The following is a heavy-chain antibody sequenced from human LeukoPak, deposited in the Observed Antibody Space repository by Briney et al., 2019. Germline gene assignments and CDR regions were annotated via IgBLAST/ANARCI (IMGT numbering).Heavy chain of an antibody. Sequence: GGSLRLSCAASGFTFSSYWMNWVRQAPGKGLEWVSGITGSGGNRYYADSVKGRFTIPRDNSKNTLYLQMNSLRAEDTAVYYCARGYGLFDYWGQGTLVTVSS. CDR2: ITGSGGNR. CDR3: ARGYGLFDY. J-gene: IGHJ4*02. V-gene: IGHV3-23*01. D-gene: IGHD4-17*01. CDR1: GFTFSSYW.